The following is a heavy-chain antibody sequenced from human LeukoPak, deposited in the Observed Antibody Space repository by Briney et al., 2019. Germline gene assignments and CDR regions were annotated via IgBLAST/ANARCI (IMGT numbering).Heavy chain of an antibody. CDR3: ATTIDPDGRSIGVAAYFDY. J-gene: IGHJ4*02. D-gene: IGHD6-19*01. Sequence: ASVKLSFKASGYTFTGNYMHWVRQGPGPGLEWMGLINPNSGGTNNAQKLQGRVTMTTDTSTSTAYMELRSLRSDDTAVYYCATTIDPDGRSIGVAAYFDYWGQGTLVTVSS. CDR1: GYTFTGNY. CDR2: INPNSGGT. V-gene: IGHV1-2*02.